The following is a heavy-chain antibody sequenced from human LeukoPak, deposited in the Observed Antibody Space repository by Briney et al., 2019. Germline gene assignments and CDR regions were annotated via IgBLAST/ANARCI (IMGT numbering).Heavy chain of an antibody. CDR3: ASLPYGDYVIDY. CDR1: GFTFSSYS. Sequence: PGGSLTLSCAASGFTFSSYSMNWVRQAPGKGLEWVAYISSSSSTIYYAAPMKRRITISSNNTKNSLQLQMTSPSADDTAVYYAASLPYGDYVIDYWGQGTLVTVSS. D-gene: IGHD4-17*01. CDR2: ISSSSSTI. J-gene: IGHJ4*02. V-gene: IGHV3-48*04.